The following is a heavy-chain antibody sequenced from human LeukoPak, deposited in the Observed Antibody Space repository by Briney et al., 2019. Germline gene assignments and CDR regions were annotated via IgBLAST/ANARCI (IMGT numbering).Heavy chain of an antibody. CDR2: IKLDGSEK. J-gene: IGHJ4*02. CDR1: GFSFGKYW. Sequence: GGSLRLSCVASGFSFGKYWMSWVRQAPGKGLEWVANIKLDGSEKNYVDSVKGRFTISRDSTKNSLYLQMNSLRAEDTAVFYCARDQYDTWSRRGNFDSWGQGTLVIVSS. D-gene: IGHD3/OR15-3a*01. V-gene: IGHV3-7*03. CDR3: ARDQYDTWSRRGNFDS.